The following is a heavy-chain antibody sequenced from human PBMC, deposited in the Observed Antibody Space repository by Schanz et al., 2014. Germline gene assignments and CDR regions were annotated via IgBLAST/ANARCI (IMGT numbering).Heavy chain of an antibody. CDR2: ISGSGGST. D-gene: IGHD1-26*01. V-gene: IGHV3-23*01. J-gene: IGHJ5*02. CDR3: AKELYSGSHYGWFDP. Sequence: VQLLESGGGLVQPGGSLKLSCSASGFTFRNYALSWVRQAPGKGLAWVSAISGSGGSTYYADSVKGRFTISRDNSNPTLYLQTNSLRADDTAVYYCAKELYSGSHYGWFDPWGQGTLVTVSS. CDR1: GFTFRNYA.